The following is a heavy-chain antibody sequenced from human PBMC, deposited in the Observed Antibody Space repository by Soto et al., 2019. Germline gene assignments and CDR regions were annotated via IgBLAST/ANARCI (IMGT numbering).Heavy chain of an antibody. CDR2: ISTSSTYI. Sequence: PGGSLRLSCAASGFTFRSYTMNWVRQAPGKGLEWVSSISTSSTYIDYEDSVKGRFTISRDNAKNSLYLQMSSLRADDTAVYYCARDLCSGDSCYSGYWGQGTLVTVSS. J-gene: IGHJ4*02. D-gene: IGHD2-15*01. CDR1: GFTFRSYT. CDR3: ARDLCSGDSCYSGY. V-gene: IGHV3-21*01.